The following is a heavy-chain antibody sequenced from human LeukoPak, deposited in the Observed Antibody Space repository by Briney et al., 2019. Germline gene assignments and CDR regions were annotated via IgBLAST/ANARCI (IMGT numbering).Heavy chain of an antibody. D-gene: IGHD3-10*01. CDR2: MSYDGSNK. J-gene: IGHJ3*02. CDR1: GLTFSSYA. Sequence: GGSLRLSCAASGLTFSSYAMSWVRQAPGKGPEWVAVMSYDGSNKNYADSVKGRFTISRDNSKNTLYLQMNSLRAEDTAVYYCAKEYGSGSYLDAFDIWGQGTMVTVSS. V-gene: IGHV3-30*18. CDR3: AKEYGSGSYLDAFDI.